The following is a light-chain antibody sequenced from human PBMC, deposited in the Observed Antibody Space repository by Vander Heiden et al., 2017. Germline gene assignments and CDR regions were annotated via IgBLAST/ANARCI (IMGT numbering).Light chain of an antibody. J-gene: IGKJ2*01. CDR2: GAS. Sequence: EIVLTQSPGTLSMSPGERATLSCRASQSVSSNSLAWYQHKPGQAPRLLIYGASSRATGIPDRFSGSGSGTDFTLTISRLEPEDAAVYYCQQYGGSPKTFGQGTKLEIE. V-gene: IGKV3-20*01. CDR3: QQYGGSPKT. CDR1: QSVSSNS.